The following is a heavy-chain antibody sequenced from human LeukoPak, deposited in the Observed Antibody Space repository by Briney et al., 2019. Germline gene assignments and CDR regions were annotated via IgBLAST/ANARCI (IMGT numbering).Heavy chain of an antibody. D-gene: IGHD3-22*01. CDR3: ARDGFYYYDSSGYDY. CDR2: ISSSGSTI. Sequence: PGGSLRLSCAASGFTFSDYYMSWIRQAPGKGLEWVSYISSSGSTIYYADSVKGRFTISRDNAKNSLYLQMNSLRAEVTAVYYCARDGFYYYDSSGYDYWGQGTLVTVSS. J-gene: IGHJ4*02. V-gene: IGHV3-11*01. CDR1: GFTFSDYY.